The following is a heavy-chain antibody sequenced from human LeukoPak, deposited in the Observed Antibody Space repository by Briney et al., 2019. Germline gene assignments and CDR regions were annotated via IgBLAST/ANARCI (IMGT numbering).Heavy chain of an antibody. V-gene: IGHV3-66*01. Sequence: GGSLRLSCAASGFTVSGNYIIWVRQAPGKGLEWVSVTFGDGSTNYADSVKGKFAVSRDNSRNTFFLQMNSLRAEDTAVYYCASRGSSDRSWYFILWGRGTLVTVSS. CDR2: TFGDGST. CDR1: GFTVSGNY. J-gene: IGHJ2*01. CDR3: ASRGSSDRSWYFIL. D-gene: IGHD3-22*01.